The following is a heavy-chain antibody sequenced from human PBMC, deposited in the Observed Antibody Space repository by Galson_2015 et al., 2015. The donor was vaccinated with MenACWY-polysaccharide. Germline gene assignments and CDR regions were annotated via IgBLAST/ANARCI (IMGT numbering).Heavy chain of an antibody. D-gene: IGHD6-13*01. J-gene: IGHJ4*02. CDR1: GYTFNTYY. Sequence: SVKVSCKASGYTFNTYYMHWVRQAPRQGLEWMGVINPSGNYTTYAQTFQGRVTMTRDTSTSTLYMELSSLRSEDTAMYYCARVTSAGYYFDHWGQGSLVTVSS. V-gene: IGHV1-46*02. CDR2: INPSGNYT. CDR3: ARVTSAGYYFDH.